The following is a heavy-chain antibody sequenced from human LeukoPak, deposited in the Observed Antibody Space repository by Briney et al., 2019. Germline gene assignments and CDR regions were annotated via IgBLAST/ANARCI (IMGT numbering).Heavy chain of an antibody. D-gene: IGHD3-3*01. J-gene: IGHJ5*02. CDR2: IIPIFGTA. CDR3: ARLPRYDFWSGYYLGGFDP. V-gene: IGHV1-69*05. CDR1: GGTFSSYA. Sequence: ASVKVSCKASGGTFSSYAISWVRQAPGQGLEWMGGIIPIFGTANYAQKFQGRVTITTDESTSTACMELSSLRSEDTAVYYCARLPRYDFWSGYYLGGFDPWGQGTLVTVSS.